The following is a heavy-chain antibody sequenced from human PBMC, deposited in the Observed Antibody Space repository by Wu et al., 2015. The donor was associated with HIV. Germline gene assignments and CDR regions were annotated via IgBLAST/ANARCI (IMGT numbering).Heavy chain of an antibody. Sequence: VQLVQSGGEVKKPGASVKVACKSSGYIFSDFGIHWVRQAPGEGLEWMGWISAQNGNTKYAQKFQGRVSMTTETSSSTAYMELRSLRSDDTAVYYCARGHYYDTSSSPMYWGLGTLVTVSS. J-gene: IGHJ4*02. V-gene: IGHV1-18*01. CDR3: ARGHYYDTSSSPMY. CDR1: GYIFSDFG. D-gene: IGHD3-22*01. CDR2: ISAQNGNT.